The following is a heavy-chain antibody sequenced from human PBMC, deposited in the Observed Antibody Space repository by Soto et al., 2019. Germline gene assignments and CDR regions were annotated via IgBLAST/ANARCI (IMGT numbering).Heavy chain of an antibody. CDR2: IYYSGST. Sequence: SETLSLTCTVSGGSISSYYWSWIRQPPGKGLEWIGYIYYSGSTNYNPSLKSRVTISVDTSKNQFSLKLSSVTAADTAVYYCARESFLYDILTGSQVRGYYYGMDVWGQGTTVTVSS. CDR1: GGSISSYY. V-gene: IGHV4-59*01. J-gene: IGHJ6*02. CDR3: ARESFLYDILTGSQVRGYYYGMDV. D-gene: IGHD3-9*01.